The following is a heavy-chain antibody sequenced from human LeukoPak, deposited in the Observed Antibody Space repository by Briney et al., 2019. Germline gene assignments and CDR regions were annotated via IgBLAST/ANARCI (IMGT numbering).Heavy chain of an antibody. D-gene: IGHD5-12*01. Sequence: PGGSLRLSCAASGFTFSDYEINWVRQAPGKGLEWVSYISSRGSAIYYGVSVKGRFTISRDNAKNSLYLKMNSLRAEDTAVYYCARDLFYSGYDPGMDVWGKGTTVTVSS. CDR3: ARDLFYSGYDPGMDV. J-gene: IGHJ6*04. CDR2: ISSRGSAI. V-gene: IGHV3-48*03. CDR1: GFTFSDYE.